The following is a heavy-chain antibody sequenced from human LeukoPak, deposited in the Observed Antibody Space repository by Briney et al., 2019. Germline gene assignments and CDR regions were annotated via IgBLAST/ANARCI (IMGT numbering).Heavy chain of an antibody. Sequence: SETLSLTCTVSGSSMTDFYWGWIRQPPGKGLEWIGYVYYSGSTNYNSSLKSRVTISVDTSKNQFSLKLTSVTSADTAMYYCARPKRYSSSGWFDPWGQGTLVTVSS. V-gene: IGHV4-59*01. J-gene: IGHJ5*02. CDR2: VYYSGST. D-gene: IGHD6-13*01. CDR3: ARPKRYSSSGWFDP. CDR1: GSSMTDFY.